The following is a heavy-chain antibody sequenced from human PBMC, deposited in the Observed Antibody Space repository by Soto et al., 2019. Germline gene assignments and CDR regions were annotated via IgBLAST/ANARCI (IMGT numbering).Heavy chain of an antibody. CDR2: ISASSTTI. CDR1: GFSFSDYS. CDR3: ARGHNYDSTDAFDL. Sequence: PGESLKISCAASGFSFSDYSMNWVRQAPGKGLEWVSFISASSTTIYYADSVKGRFTISRDSAKNSLYLQMNSLRDEDTAVYYCARGHNYDSTDAFDLWGQGTMVTVSS. D-gene: IGHD3-22*01. J-gene: IGHJ3*01. V-gene: IGHV3-48*02.